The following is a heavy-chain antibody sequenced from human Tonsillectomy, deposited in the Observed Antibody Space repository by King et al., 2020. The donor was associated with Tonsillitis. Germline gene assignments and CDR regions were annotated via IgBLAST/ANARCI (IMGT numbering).Heavy chain of an antibody. CDR2: IYYSGST. J-gene: IGHJ4*02. CDR1: GGSISSGGYY. CDR3: ARGGGEGYYFDY. D-gene: IGHD2-15*01. V-gene: IGHV4-31*03. Sequence: LQLQESGPGLVKPSQTLSLACTVSGGSISSGGYYWSWIRQHPGKGLEWIGYIYYSGSTYYNPSLKSRVTISVDTSKNQFSLKLSSVTAADTAVYYCARGGGEGYYFDYWGQGTLVTVSS.